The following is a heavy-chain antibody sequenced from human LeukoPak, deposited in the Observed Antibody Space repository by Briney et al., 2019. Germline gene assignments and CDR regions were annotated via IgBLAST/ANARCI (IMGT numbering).Heavy chain of an antibody. CDR2: MNPNSGNT. J-gene: IGHJ6*02. CDR3: ARSRPAPEGGYNWNVWKKQKDHYYGMDV. Sequence: ASVKVSCKASGYTFTSDDINWVRQATGQGLEWMGWMNPNSGNTGYAQKLQGRVNMTRNSSKNTAYMELSRLRSEDTAVYYCARSRPAPEGGYNWNVWKKQKDHYYGMDVWGQGTTVTVSS. V-gene: IGHV1-8*01. D-gene: IGHD1-20*01. CDR1: GYTFTSDD.